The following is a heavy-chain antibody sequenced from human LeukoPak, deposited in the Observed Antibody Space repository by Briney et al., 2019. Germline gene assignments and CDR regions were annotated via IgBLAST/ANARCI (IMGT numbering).Heavy chain of an antibody. D-gene: IGHD5-12*01. CDR2: IWFDGGDK. J-gene: IGHJ4*02. CDR1: GFTLSSYG. Sequence: GGSLRLSCAASGFTLSSYGMHWVRQAPGKGLEWVAVIWFDGGDKYYADSVKGRFTISRDNSKNTLYLQMNGLRAEDTAVYYCARDLKSAYSGYEIDYWGQGTLVTVSS. V-gene: IGHV3-33*01. CDR3: ARDLKSAYSGYEIDY.